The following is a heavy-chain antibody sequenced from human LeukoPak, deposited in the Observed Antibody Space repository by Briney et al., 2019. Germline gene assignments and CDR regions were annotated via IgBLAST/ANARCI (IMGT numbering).Heavy chain of an antibody. CDR3: ASGVRCLRGSYDAFDI. D-gene: IGHD2/OR15-2a*01. V-gene: IGHV5-51*01. J-gene: IGHJ3*02. Sequence: GESLKISCKASGYSFTDHWIGWVRQMPGKGLEWMGTIYPGDSDTRYNPSFQGQVTMSASKSINPAYLQWANLKASDTAMYYRASGVRCLRGSYDAFDIWGQGTMVTVSS. CDR2: IYPGDSDT. CDR1: GYSFTDHW.